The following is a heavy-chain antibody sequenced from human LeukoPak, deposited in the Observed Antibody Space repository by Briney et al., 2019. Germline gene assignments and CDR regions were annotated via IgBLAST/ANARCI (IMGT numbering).Heavy chain of an antibody. CDR2: ISSSSSYI. CDR1: GFTFSSYS. Sequence: GGSLRLSCAASGFTFSSYSMNWVRQAPGKGLEWVSSISSSSSYIYYADSVKGRFTISRDNAKNSLYLQMNSLRAEDTAVYYCARDGPGGVVVITYYFDYWGQGTLVTVSP. CDR3: ARDGPGGVVVITYYFDY. D-gene: IGHD3-22*01. J-gene: IGHJ4*02. V-gene: IGHV3-21*01.